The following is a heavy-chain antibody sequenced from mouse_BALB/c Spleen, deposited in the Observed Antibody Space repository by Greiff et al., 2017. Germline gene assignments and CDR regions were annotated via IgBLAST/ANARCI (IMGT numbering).Heavy chain of an antibody. Sequence: EVQVVESGGGLVKLGGSLKLSCAASGFTFSSYYMSWVRQTPEKRLELVAAINSNGGSTYYPDTVKGRFTISRDNAKNTLYLQMSSLKSEDTALYYCARHALLDYAMDYWGQGTSVTVSS. CDR2: INSNGGST. CDR3: ARHALLDYAMDY. CDR1: GFTFSSYY. V-gene: IGHV5-6-2*01. J-gene: IGHJ4*01. D-gene: IGHD2-10*01.